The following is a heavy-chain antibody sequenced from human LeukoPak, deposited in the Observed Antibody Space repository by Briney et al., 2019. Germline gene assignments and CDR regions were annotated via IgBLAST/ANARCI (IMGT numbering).Heavy chain of an antibody. V-gene: IGHV4-4*07. Sequence: SETLSLTCTVSGGSISSYYWSWIRQPAGKGLEWIGRIYTSGSTNYNPSLKSRVTMSVDTSKNQFSLKLSSVTAADTAVYYCARGRGGYIWGSYRYLFDYWGQGTLVTVSS. CDR2: IYTSGST. CDR1: GGSISSYY. CDR3: ARGRGGYIWGSYRYLFDY. J-gene: IGHJ4*02. D-gene: IGHD3-16*02.